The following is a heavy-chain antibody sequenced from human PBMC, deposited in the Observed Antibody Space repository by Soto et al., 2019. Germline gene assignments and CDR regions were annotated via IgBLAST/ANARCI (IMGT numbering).Heavy chain of an antibody. CDR3: ARWAGTYPYDAFDI. Sequence: GASVKVSCKASGGTFSSYAISWVRQAPGQGLEWMGGIIPIFGTANYAQKFQGRVTITRDTSASTAYMELSSLRSEDTAVYYCARWAGTYPYDAFDIWGQGTMVTVSS. V-gene: IGHV1-69*05. CDR1: GGTFSSYA. CDR2: IIPIFGTA. D-gene: IGHD1-1*01. J-gene: IGHJ3*02.